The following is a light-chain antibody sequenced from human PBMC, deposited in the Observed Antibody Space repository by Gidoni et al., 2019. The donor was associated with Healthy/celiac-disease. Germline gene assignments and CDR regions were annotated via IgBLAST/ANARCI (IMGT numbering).Light chain of an antibody. J-gene: IGKJ2*01. CDR2: WAS. Sequence: DIVMTQSPDSLAVSLGERATINCKSSQSILYSSDNNNYLAWFQQKPGQPPKLLIYWASIRESGVPDRFSGSGSGTDFTLTISSLQAEDVAVYYCQQYYSTPKTFGQXTKLEIK. V-gene: IGKV4-1*01. CDR1: QSILYSSDNNNY. CDR3: QQYYSTPKT.